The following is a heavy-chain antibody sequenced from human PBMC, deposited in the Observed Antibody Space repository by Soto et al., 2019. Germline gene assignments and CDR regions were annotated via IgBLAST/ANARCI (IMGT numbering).Heavy chain of an antibody. V-gene: IGHV3-33*01. CDR1: GFTFSSYC. D-gene: IGHD3-3*01. J-gene: IGHJ5*02. CDR3: ARADYDFWSGYHPRFNWFDP. CDR2: IWYDGSNK. Sequence: SLRLSCAASGFTFSSYCMHWVRQAPGKGLEWVAVIWYDGSNKYYADSVKGRFTISRDNSKNTLYLQMNSLRAEDTAVYYCARADYDFWSGYHPRFNWFDPWGQGTLVTVSS.